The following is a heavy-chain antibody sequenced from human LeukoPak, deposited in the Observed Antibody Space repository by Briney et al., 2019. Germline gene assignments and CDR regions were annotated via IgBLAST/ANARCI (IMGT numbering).Heavy chain of an antibody. CDR1: GFTFSSYG. Sequence: GGSLRLSCAASGFTFSSYGIHWVRQAPGKGLEWVAVIWYDGSNKYYAESVRGRFTISRDNSKNTLYLQMNSLRDEDTAVYYCARGAFVAVARPYFDYWGQGTLVTVSS. CDR3: ARGAFVAVARPYFDY. V-gene: IGHV3-33*01. CDR2: IWYDGSNK. D-gene: IGHD6-19*01. J-gene: IGHJ4*02.